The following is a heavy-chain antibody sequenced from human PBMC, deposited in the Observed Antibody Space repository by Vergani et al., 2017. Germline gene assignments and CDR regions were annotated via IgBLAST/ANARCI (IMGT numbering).Heavy chain of an antibody. CDR2: ISAYNGNT. CDR1: GYSFINYG. V-gene: IGHV1-18*01. Sequence: QSQLVQSGDEVKKPGASVKVSCKTSGYSFINYGISWVRQAPGQGLEWMGWISAYNGNTNYAQKLQGRVTMTTDTSTSTAYMELRSLRSDDTAVYYCARDLRRITGTNWFDPWGQGTLVTVSS. CDR3: ARDLRRITGTNWFDP. J-gene: IGHJ5*02. D-gene: IGHD1-7*01.